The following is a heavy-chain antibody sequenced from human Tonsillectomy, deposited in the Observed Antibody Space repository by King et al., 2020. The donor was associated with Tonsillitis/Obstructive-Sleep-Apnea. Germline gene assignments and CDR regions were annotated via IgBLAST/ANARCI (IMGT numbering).Heavy chain of an antibody. Sequence: VQLQESGPGLVKPSGTLSLTCAVSGGSISSSNWWSWVRQPPGKGLEWIGEIYHSGSTNYNPPLKSRVTLSVDKSKHQFSLKLSYVTAAVTAVYYCARDPFVVVVAAPDAFDIWGQGTMVTVSS. D-gene: IGHD2-15*01. CDR3: ARDPFVVVVAAPDAFDI. CDR1: GGSISSSNW. J-gene: IGHJ3*02. V-gene: IGHV4-4*02. CDR2: IYHSGST.